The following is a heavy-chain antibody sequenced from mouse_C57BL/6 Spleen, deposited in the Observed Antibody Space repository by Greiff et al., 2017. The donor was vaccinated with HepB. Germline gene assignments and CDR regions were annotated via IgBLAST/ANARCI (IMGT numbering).Heavy chain of an antibody. CDR3: AREGGLGGKTY. CDR1: GYTFTSYW. D-gene: IGHD4-1*01. V-gene: IGHV1-52*01. J-gene: IGHJ3*01. Sequence: QVQLKQPGAELVRPGSSVKLSCKASGYTFTSYWMHWVKQRPIQGLEWIGNIDPSDSETHYNQKFKDKATFTVDKSSSTAYMQLSSLTSEDSAVYYCAREGGLGGKTYWGQGTLVTVSA. CDR2: IDPSDSET.